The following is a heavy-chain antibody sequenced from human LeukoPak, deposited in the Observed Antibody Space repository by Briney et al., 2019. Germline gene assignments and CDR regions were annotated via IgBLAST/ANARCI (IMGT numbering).Heavy chain of an antibody. CDR2: MNPNSGGT. V-gene: IGHV1-2*02. D-gene: IGHD3-22*01. CDR3: ARSGMLYYDSSVRAIDAFDI. CDR1: GYTFTSYD. J-gene: IGHJ3*02. Sequence: ASVKVSCKASGYTFTSYDINWVRQATGQGLEWMGWMNPNSGGTNYAQKFQGRVTMTRDTSISTAYMELSRLRSDDTAVYYCARSGMLYYDSSVRAIDAFDIWGQGTMVTVSS.